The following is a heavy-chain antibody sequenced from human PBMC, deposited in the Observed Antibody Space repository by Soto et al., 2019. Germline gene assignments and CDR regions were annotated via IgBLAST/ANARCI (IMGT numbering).Heavy chain of an antibody. J-gene: IGHJ3*02. D-gene: IGHD3-22*01. CDR1: GGTFSSYA. CDR3: AQALDYYDSSGYYQAPYAFDI. V-gene: IGHV1-69*13. CDR2: IIPIFGTA. Sequence: SVKVSCKASGGTFSSYAISWVRQAPGQGLEWMGGIIPIFGTANYAQKFQGRVTITADESTSTAYMELSSLRSEDTAVYYCAQALDYYDSSGYYQAPYAFDIWGQGTMVTVSS.